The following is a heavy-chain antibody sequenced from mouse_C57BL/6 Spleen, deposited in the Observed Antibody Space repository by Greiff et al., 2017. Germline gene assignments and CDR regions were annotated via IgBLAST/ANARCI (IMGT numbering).Heavy chain of an antibody. D-gene: IGHD2-1*01. CDR2: INPSNGGT. V-gene: IGHV1-53*01. Sequence: VQLQQPGTELVKPGASVKLSCKASGYTFTSYWMHWVKQRPGQGLEWIGNINPSNGGTNYNEKFKSKATLTVDKSSSTAYMQLSSLTSEDSAVYYCARYGNYVRRHYYAMDYWGQGTSVTVSS. J-gene: IGHJ4*01. CDR1: GYTFTSYW. CDR3: ARYGNYVRRHYYAMDY.